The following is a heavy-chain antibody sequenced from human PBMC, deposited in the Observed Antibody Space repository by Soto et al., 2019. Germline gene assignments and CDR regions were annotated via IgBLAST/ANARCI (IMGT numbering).Heavy chain of an antibody. CDR2: IYYTGST. CDR3: ARQRGNYFDY. J-gene: IGHJ4*02. CDR1: GDSISTFY. V-gene: IGHV4-59*01. Sequence: SETLSLTCTVSGDSISTFYWSWIRQPPGKGLEWIGYIYYTGSTNYNPSLKSRVTMSVDTSKKQFSLKLTSVTAADTAVYYCARQRGNYFDYWGRGSLVTVS. D-gene: IGHD3-10*01.